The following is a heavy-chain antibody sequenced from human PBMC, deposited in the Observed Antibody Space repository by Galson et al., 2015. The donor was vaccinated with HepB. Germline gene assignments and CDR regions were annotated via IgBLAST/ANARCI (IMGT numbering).Heavy chain of an antibody. CDR2: ISSSSTTI. V-gene: IGHV3-48*04. D-gene: IGHD2-2*02. CDR3: ARGDEAANRGRYCSSTSCYTWHGYYYGMDV. CDR1: TFIFSTYS. J-gene: IGHJ6*02. Sequence: SLRLSCAASTFIFSTYSMNWVRQAPGKGLEWVSYISSSSTTIYYADSVKGRFTISRDNAKNSLYLQMNSLRAEDTAVYYCARGDEAANRGRYCSSTSCYTWHGYYYGMDVWGQGTTVTVSS.